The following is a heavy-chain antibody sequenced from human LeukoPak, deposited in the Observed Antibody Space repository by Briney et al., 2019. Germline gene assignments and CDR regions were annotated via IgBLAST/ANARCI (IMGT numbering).Heavy chain of an antibody. J-gene: IGHJ3*02. CDR2: TYTGGNS. V-gene: IGHV3-53*01. Sequence: GGSLRLPCAASGFTVSSIHMVWVRQAPGKGLEWVSVTYTGGNSYYADSVKGRFIISRDISKNTLYLQMNSLRAEDSALYYCARGGRGSAAVVAPRSFDIWGQGTMVTVSS. CDR3: ARGGRGSAAVVAPRSFDI. CDR1: GFTVSSIH. D-gene: IGHD3-22*01.